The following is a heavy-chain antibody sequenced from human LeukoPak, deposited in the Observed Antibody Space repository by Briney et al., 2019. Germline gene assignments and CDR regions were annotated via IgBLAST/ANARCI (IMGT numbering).Heavy chain of an antibody. D-gene: IGHD3-10*01. Sequence: GGSLRLSCSASGFTFSSYSMNWVRQAPGEGLEWVSYISSSSSTIYYADSLKGRFTIFRDNAKKFLYLQMKSLRAEDTAVYYCARDGSRPPLWFGELLPLDYWGKGPLV. J-gene: IGHJ4*02. V-gene: IGHV3-48*01. CDR3: ARDGSRPPLWFGELLPLDY. CDR1: GFTFSSYS. CDR2: ISSSSSTI.